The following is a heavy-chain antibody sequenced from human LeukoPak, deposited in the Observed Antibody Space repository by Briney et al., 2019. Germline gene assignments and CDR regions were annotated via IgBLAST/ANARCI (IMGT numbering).Heavy chain of an antibody. CDR2: IIPILGIA. D-gene: IGHD6-19*01. CDR1: GGTFSSYA. V-gene: IGHV1-69*04. CDR3: VKRSGVAGSRQWYFDY. Sequence: SVKVSCKASGGTFSSYAISWVRQAPGQGLEWMGRIIPILGIANYAQKFQGRVTITADKSTSTAYMELSSLRVEDTAVYICVKRSGVAGSRQWYFDYWGQGTLVTVSS. J-gene: IGHJ4*02.